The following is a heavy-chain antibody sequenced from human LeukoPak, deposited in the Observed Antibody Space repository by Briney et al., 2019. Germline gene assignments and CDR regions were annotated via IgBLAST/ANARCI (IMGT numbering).Heavy chain of an antibody. Sequence: PGGSLRLSCAASGFTFSSDGMHWVRQAPGKGLEWVAFIRYDGSNKYSADSVKGRFTLSRDNSKNTLYLQMNSLRAEDTAVYYCARARYFSNYNWGKGTTVTVSS. CDR3: ARARYFSNYN. CDR1: GFTFSSDG. D-gene: IGHD4-11*01. J-gene: IGHJ6*04. CDR2: IRYDGSNK. V-gene: IGHV3-30*02.